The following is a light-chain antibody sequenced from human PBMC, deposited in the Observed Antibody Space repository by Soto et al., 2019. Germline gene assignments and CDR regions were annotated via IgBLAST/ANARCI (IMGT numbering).Light chain of an antibody. Sequence: DIPMTQSPSSLSASVGDRVTITCWASQSIASYLNWYQQKPGKAPQLLIHGASSLQSGVPSRFSGTGSGTDFTVTISSLQLEDFATYYCQQSYSTPRTFGQGTKLEI. CDR2: GAS. CDR3: QQSYSTPRT. CDR1: QSIASY. J-gene: IGKJ2*01. V-gene: IGKV1-39*01.